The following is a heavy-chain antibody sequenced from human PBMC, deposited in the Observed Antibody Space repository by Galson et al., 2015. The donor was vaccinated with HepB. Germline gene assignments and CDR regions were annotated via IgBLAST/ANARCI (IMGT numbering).Heavy chain of an antibody. CDR2: ISYDGSNK. CDR3: AKERRFYYDFWSGDYYMDV. V-gene: IGHV3-30*18. D-gene: IGHD3-3*01. Sequence: SLRLSCAASGFTFSSYGMHWVRQAPGKGLEWVAVISYDGSNKYYADSVKGRFTISRDNSKNTLYLQMNSLRAEDTAVYYCAKERRFYYDFWSGDYYMDVWGKGTTVTVSS. J-gene: IGHJ6*03. CDR1: GFTFSSYG.